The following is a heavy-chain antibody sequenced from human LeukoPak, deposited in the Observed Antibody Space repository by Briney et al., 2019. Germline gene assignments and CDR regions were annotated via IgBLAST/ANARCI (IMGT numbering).Heavy chain of an antibody. V-gene: IGHV1-18*01. CDR2: ISAYNGNT. Sequence: ASVKVSCKASGYTFTRHDISWVRQAPGQGLEWMGWISAYNGNTNYAQKFQGRVTMTRDTSISTAYMELSRLRSDDTAVYYCARVYYYYYMDVWGKGTTVTVSS. J-gene: IGHJ6*03. CDR3: ARVYYYYYMDV. CDR1: GYTFTRHD.